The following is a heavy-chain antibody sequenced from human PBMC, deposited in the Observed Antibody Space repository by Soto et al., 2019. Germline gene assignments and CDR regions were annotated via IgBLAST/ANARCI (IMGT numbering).Heavy chain of an antibody. D-gene: IGHD4-4*01. CDR2: ISYDGSNK. V-gene: IGHV3-30-3*01. J-gene: IGHJ4*02. CDR3: ARYLSYSNYDPPPLGY. Sequence: GGSLRLSCAASGFTFSSYAMHWVRQAPGKGLEWVAVISYDGSNKYYADSVKGRFTISRDNSKNTLYLQMNSLRAEDTAVYYCARYLSYSNYDPPPLGYWAQGNLVTVSS. CDR1: GFTFSSYA.